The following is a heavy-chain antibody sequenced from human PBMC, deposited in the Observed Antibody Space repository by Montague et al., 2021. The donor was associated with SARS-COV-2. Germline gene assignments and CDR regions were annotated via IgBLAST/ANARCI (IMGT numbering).Heavy chain of an antibody. D-gene: IGHD2-2*01. V-gene: IGHV4-39*01. CDR2: ISFAGRT. Sequence: SETLSLTCTVSGGSISRPDYYCGWILQSPGKGSAWIGLISFAGRTYYNPSLRSRAPSSMDTTKNHFSLRLNSATAAGTAAYFCARQLPSYCSTDKCYPYYFDVWGQGALVTVSS. J-gene: IGHJ4*02. CDR3: ARQLPSYCSTDKCYPYYFDV. CDR1: GGSISRPDYY.